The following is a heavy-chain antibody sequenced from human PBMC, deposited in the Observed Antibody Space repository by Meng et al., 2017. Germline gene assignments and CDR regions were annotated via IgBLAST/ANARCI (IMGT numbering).Heavy chain of an antibody. CDR1: GFTFSSYA. D-gene: IGHD4-17*01. Sequence: GESLKISCAASGFTFSSYAMHWVRQAPGKGLEWVAVISYDGSNKYYADSVKGRFTISRDNSKNTLYLQMNSLRAEDTAVYYCARDPTDTVTTTRDYWGQGTLVTVSS. CDR2: ISYDGSNK. CDR3: ARDPTDTVTTTRDY. V-gene: IGHV3-30*04. J-gene: IGHJ4*02.